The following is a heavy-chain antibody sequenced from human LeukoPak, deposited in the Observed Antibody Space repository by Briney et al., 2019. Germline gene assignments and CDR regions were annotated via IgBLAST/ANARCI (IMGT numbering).Heavy chain of an antibody. CDR2: IYSGGDT. CDR1: GFTFSTFW. Sequence: RGSLRLSCAASGFTFSTFWMHWVRQAPGKGLEWVSIIYSGGDTFYVDSVKGRFTISRDKSKNTVYLQMNSLRAEDTAVYYCATRDRNNGVDYWGQGTQVTVSS. CDR3: ATRDRNNGVDY. D-gene: IGHD2-8*01. V-gene: IGHV3-53*01. J-gene: IGHJ4*02.